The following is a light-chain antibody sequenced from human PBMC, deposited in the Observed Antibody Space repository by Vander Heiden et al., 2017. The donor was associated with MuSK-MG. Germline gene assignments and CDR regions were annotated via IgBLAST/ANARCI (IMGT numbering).Light chain of an antibody. CDR1: SSDVGSYNL. CDR2: EVS. CDR3: CSDAGSSNWV. V-gene: IGLV2-23*02. Sequence: QSALTQPDSVSGSPGQSITISCTGTSSDVGSYNLVSGYQQHPGKAPKLMIYEVSKRPSGGANRFSGSKSGTTASLTIFGLQAEDEADYYCCSDAGSSNWVFGGGTKLTVL. J-gene: IGLJ3*02.